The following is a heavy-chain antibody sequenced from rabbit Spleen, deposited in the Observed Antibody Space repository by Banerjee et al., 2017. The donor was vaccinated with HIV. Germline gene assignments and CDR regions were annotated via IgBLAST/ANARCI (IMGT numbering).Heavy chain of an antibody. V-gene: IGHV1S47*01. CDR1: GFDISTYS. CDR3: AREGEGGDSSYGMDL. D-gene: IGHD7-1*01. J-gene: IGHJ6*01. Sequence: QEQLVESGGGLVQPGGSLKLSCTVSGFDISTYSMSWVRQAPGKGLEWIGLTEPIFGTTYYANWVNGRFTISSHNAQNTLYLQLTSLTAADTATYFCAREGEGGDSSYGMDLWGQGTLVTVS. CDR2: TEPIFGTT.